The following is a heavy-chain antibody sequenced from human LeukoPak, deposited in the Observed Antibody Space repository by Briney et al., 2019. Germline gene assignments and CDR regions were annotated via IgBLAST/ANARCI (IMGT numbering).Heavy chain of an antibody. V-gene: IGHV4-38-2*02. Sequence: SETLSLTCTVSGYSISRAYYWGWIRQPPGKGLEWIGNIYYSGNTYYNPSLKSRVTISVDTSKNQFSLKLNSVTAADTAVYYCARLPGITIFGVVSSRPKYYFDYWGQGALVTVSS. D-gene: IGHD3-3*01. CDR3: ARLPGITIFGVVSSRPKYYFDY. CDR2: IYYSGNT. CDR1: GYSISRAYY. J-gene: IGHJ4*02.